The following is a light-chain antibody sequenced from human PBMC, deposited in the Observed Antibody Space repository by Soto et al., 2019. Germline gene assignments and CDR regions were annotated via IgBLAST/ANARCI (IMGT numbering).Light chain of an antibody. CDR2: GAS. CDR3: QQYGGSPRT. V-gene: IGKV3-20*01. J-gene: IGKJ1*01. CDR1: QSINSF. Sequence: EIVLTQSPVTLSLSPGEGATLSCRASQSINSFLAWYQQRRGQAPRLLIHGASNRATGIPDRFSGSGSGPDFTLTISRLEPEDFAVYYCQQYGGSPRTFGQGTKVDI.